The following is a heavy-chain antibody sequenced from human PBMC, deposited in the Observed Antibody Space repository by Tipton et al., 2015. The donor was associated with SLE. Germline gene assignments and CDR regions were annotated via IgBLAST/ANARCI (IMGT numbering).Heavy chain of an antibody. CDR2: IYASGYT. Sequence: LRLSCTVSGYSISSGSYFWSWIRQPAGKGLEWIGRIYASGYTNYNPSLKSRITISVDTSKNQFSLDLSSVTAADTAVYYCARLTVTPHWYFDLWGRGTPVTVSS. CDR3: ARLTVTPHWYFDL. V-gene: IGHV4-61*02. CDR1: GYSISSGSYF. J-gene: IGHJ2*01. D-gene: IGHD2-21*02.